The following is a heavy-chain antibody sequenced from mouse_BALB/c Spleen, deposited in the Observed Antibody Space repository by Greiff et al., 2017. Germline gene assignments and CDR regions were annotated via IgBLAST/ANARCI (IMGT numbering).Heavy chain of an antibody. CDR1: GYTFSSYW. CDR3: ARRGYDGPWFAY. D-gene: IGHD2-2*01. CDR2: ILPGSGST. J-gene: IGHJ3*01. V-gene: IGHV1-9*01. Sequence: VQLQQSGAELMKPGASVKISCKATGYTFSSYWIEWVKQRPGHGLEWIGEILPGSGSTNYNEKFKGKATFTADTSSNTAYMQLSSLTSEDSAVYYCARRGYDGPWFAYWGQGTLVTVSA.